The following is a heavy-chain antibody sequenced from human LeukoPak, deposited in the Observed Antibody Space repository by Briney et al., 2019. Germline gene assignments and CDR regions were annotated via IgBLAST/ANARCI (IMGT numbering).Heavy chain of an antibody. CDR2: IIPILGIA. V-gene: IGHV1-69*04. Sequence: SVKVSCKASGGTFSSCAISWVRQAPGQGLEWMGRIIPILGIANYAQKFQGRVTITADKSTSTAYMELSSLRSEDTAVYYCARGGYCSSTSPCYYYGMDVWGQGTTVTVSS. D-gene: IGHD2-2*03. CDR3: ARGGYCSSTSPCYYYGMDV. J-gene: IGHJ6*02. CDR1: GGTFSSCA.